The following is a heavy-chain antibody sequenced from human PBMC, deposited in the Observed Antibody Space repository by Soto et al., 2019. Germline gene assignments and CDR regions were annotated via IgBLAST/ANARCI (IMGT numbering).Heavy chain of an antibody. CDR1: GYTFSGYF. J-gene: IGHJ4*02. CDR2: MNPNSGGT. Sequence: QVPLVQSGADVKKPGASVKVSCKTPGYTFSGYFMHWLRQAPGKGLEWMGWMNPNSGGTDYAHNFQGRVSMTWDTSISTAYMELSRLRSDDTAIYDCARGYYISSWRVFDYWGQGTLVTVSS. D-gene: IGHD6-13*01. V-gene: IGHV1-2*02. CDR3: ARGYYISSWRVFDY.